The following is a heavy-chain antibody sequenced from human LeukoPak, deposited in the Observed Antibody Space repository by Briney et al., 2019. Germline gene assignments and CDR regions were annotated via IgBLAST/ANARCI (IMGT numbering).Heavy chain of an antibody. CDR1: GYTFSNYA. D-gene: IGHD2-15*01. J-gene: IGHJ4*02. CDR3: VRMGGTTWYDY. Sequence: SVTVSLKSSGYTFSNYAINWVRQPPAQGLEWMGGISTIFGTVNYAQSFHGRLTITADEPTITAYMELSSLRSEDTAVYDCVRMGGTTWYDYWGQGTLVTVSS. CDR2: ISTIFGTV. V-gene: IGHV1-69*01.